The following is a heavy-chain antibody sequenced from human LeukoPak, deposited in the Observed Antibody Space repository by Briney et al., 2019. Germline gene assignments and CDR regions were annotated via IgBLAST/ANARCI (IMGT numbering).Heavy chain of an antibody. D-gene: IGHD2-2*01. CDR3: AREGYQLLQGDYYYGMDV. CDR2: IIPIFGTA. J-gene: IGHJ6*04. Sequence: SVKVSCKASVGTLSRYSISWVRQAPGQGVEWVGGIIPIFGTANYAQKFQGRVTITADESTSTAYMELSSLRSEDTAVYHCAREGYQLLQGDYYYGMDVWGKGTTATVSS. CDR1: VGTLSRYS. V-gene: IGHV1-69*13.